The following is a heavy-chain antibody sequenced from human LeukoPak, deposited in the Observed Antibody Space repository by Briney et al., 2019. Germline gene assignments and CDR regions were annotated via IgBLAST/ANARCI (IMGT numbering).Heavy chain of an antibody. J-gene: IGHJ4*02. V-gene: IGHV3-23*01. Sequence: GGSLRLSCATSGFTFSIYVMTWVRQAPGKGLEWVSAISDNDGSTYYTDSVKGRFTISRDNSRNTLYLQMNSLRAEDTAVYYCAGSILTGYPNFDYWGQGTLVTVSS. CDR2: ISDNDGST. CDR3: AGSILTGYPNFDY. D-gene: IGHD3-9*01. CDR1: GFTFSIYV.